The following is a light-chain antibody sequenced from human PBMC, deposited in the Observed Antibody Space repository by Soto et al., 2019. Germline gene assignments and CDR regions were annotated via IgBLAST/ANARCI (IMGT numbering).Light chain of an antibody. J-gene: IGKJ2*01. CDR3: QQSNG. CDR1: QNINTW. V-gene: IGKV1-5*01. Sequence: DIQMTQSPSILSASVGDRVTITCRATQNINTWLAWYQQKPGKAPMMLIYDAYIFQNGVPSRFSGSGSGTQFSLTISSLQPDDFATYYCQQSNGFGPGTKLDVK. CDR2: DAY.